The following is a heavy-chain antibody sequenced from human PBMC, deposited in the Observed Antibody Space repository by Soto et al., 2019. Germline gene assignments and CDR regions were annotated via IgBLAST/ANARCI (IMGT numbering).Heavy chain of an antibody. V-gene: IGHV1-18*01. Sequence: QVQLVQSGAEVKKPGASVKVSCKTFDYTFTTYGISWVRQAPGQGLEWIGGISTYNGYTSYAQKFQGRVTMTTDTSTSTAYMAMRSLRSDDTAVYYCARTKLHYDSSGSYFDYFDYWGQGTLVNVSS. CDR2: ISTYNGYT. CDR3: ARTKLHYDSSGSYFDYFDY. D-gene: IGHD3-22*01. J-gene: IGHJ4*02. CDR1: DYTFTTYG.